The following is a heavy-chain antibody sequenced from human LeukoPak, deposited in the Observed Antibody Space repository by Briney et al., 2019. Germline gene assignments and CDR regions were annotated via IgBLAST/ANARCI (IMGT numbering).Heavy chain of an antibody. D-gene: IGHD1-26*01. CDR3: ARGQIYSYYYYYMDV. V-gene: IGHV4-34*01. Sequence: PSQTLSLTCAVYGGSFNTYYWSWIRQPPGKGLEWIGEISHTGSTNYSPSLKSRVTISVDTSKNQFSLKLTAVTAADTAVYYCARGQIYSYYYYYMDVWGKGTTVTVSS. CDR2: ISHTGST. CDR1: GGSFNTYY. J-gene: IGHJ6*03.